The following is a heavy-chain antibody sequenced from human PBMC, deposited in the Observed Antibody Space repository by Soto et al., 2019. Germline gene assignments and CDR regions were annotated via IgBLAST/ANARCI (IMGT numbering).Heavy chain of an antibody. J-gene: IGHJ5*02. V-gene: IGHV4-59*01. CDR1: GGSISSYY. CDR2: IYYSGST. D-gene: IGHD2-15*01. Sequence: SETLYLTCTVSGGSISSYYWSWVRQPPGKGLEWIGYIYYSGSTNYNPSLKSRVTISVDTSKNQFSLKLSSVTAADTAVYYCARLGYCSGVICYPQYSWFDPWCQGPLVTGSS. CDR3: ARLGYCSGVICYPQYSWFDP.